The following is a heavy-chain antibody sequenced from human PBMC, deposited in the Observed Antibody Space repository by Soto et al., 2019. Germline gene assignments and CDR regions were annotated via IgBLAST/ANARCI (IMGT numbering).Heavy chain of an antibody. CDR3: AKDLWNYGGYGMDV. J-gene: IGHJ6*02. Sequence: GGSLRLSCAASGFTFSNYGMHWVRQAPGKGLEWVSAISGSGGSTYYADSVKGRFTISRDNSKNTLYLQMNSLRAEDTAVYYCAKDLWNYGGYGMDVWGQGTTVTVSS. CDR2: ISGSGGST. D-gene: IGHD1-7*01. V-gene: IGHV3-23*01. CDR1: GFTFSNYG.